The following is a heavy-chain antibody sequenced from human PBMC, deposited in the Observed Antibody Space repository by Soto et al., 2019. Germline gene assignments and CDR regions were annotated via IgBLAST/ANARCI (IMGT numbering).Heavy chain of an antibody. CDR1: GGTFRTHA. J-gene: IGHJ6*02. CDR3: ARGGDYGMDV. CDR2: IIPILGRP. Sequence: QVQLVQSGAEVKKPGSSVEVSCKASGGTFRTHAITWVRQAPGQGLEWMGGIIPILGRPNYAQKFQGRVTIMADKSTSTAYMALSSLRSDDTAVYDCARGGDYGMDVWGQGTTVTVSS. V-gene: IGHV1-69*06.